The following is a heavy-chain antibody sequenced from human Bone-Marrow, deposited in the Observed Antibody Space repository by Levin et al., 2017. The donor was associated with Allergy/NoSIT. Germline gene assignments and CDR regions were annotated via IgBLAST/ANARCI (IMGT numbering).Heavy chain of an antibody. CDR3: ARQGDANGSSFYLDH. Sequence: PSETLSLTCTVSGGSISSSQWNWIRQPAGKGLEWIGRIYISGSTNYNPSLKSRVTMSLDTSKNQFSLKLSSAAAADTAVYYCARQGDANGSSFYLDHWGQGALVAVSS. D-gene: IGHD3-10*01. CDR1: GGSISSSQ. J-gene: IGHJ4*02. CDR2: IYISGST. V-gene: IGHV4-4*07.